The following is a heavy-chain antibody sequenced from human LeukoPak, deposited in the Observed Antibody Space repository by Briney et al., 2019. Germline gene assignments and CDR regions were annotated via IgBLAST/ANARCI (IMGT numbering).Heavy chain of an antibody. Sequence: SETLSLTCTVSGGSISSYYWSWIRQPPGKGLEWIGYIYYSGSTNYNPSLKSRVTISVDTSKNQFSLKLSSVTAADTAVYYRASARGYSYGGWFDPWGQGTLVTVSS. CDR1: GGSISSYY. J-gene: IGHJ5*02. V-gene: IGHV4-59*01. CDR3: ASARGYSYGGWFDP. CDR2: IYYSGST. D-gene: IGHD5-18*01.